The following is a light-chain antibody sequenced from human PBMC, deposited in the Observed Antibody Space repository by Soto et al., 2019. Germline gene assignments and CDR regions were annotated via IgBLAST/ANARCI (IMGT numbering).Light chain of an antibody. Sequence: EIVLTQSPGTLSLSPGERTTLSCRASQSVSSNFLAWYQQKPGQAPRLLIYGASSRATGIPDRFSGSGYGTDFTLTIIRLETEDFAVYYCQQYGSSPPIYTFGQGTKLEMK. CDR1: QSVSSNF. J-gene: IGKJ2*01. V-gene: IGKV3-20*01. CDR3: QQYGSSPPIYT. CDR2: GAS.